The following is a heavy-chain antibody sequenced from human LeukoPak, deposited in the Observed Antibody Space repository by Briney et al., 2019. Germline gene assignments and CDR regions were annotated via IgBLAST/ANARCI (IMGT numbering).Heavy chain of an antibody. V-gene: IGHV3-48*03. CDR1: GLTFSSYE. CDR3: SCYSGVEDC. CDR2: ISSSGSTV. J-gene: IGHJ4*02. D-gene: IGHD3-3*01. Sequence: GGSLRLSCAASGLTFSSYEMNWVRQAPGKGLEWVSYISSSGSTVYYADSVKGRFTISRDNAKNSLYLQMNSLRAEDTAVYYCSCYSGVEDCWGQGTLVTVSS.